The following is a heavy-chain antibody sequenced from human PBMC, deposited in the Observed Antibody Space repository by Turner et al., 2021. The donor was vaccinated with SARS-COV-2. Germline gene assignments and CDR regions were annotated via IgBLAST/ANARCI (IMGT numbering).Heavy chain of an antibody. CDR1: GFIFTNYC. Sequence: EVQLVQSGTEVKKPGQSLKISCQGSGFIFTNYCTGWVRQMPGKGREARGVIYPDDTDTRYSPSFEGQVTSSADKTITTAYLRWSSLKASDTAIYFCVRHNGRVATIPFDSWGQGTLVTVSS. CDR2: IYPDDTDT. D-gene: IGHD5-12*01. CDR3: VRHNGRVATIPFDS. J-gene: IGHJ4*02. V-gene: IGHV5-51*01.